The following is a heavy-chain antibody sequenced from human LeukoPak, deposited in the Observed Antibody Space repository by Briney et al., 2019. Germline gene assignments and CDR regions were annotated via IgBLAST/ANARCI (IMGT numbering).Heavy chain of an antibody. D-gene: IGHD2-2*01. J-gene: IGHJ6*04. CDR3: ARDCSSTSCYFYYYGMDV. Sequence: SETLSLTCAVYGGSFSGYYWSWIRQPPGKGLEWIGEIIHSGSTNYNPSLKSRVTISVDTSKNQFSLKLSSVTAADTAVYYCARDCSSTSCYFYYYGMDVWGKGTTVTVSS. CDR1: GGSFSGYY. V-gene: IGHV4-34*12. CDR2: IIHSGST.